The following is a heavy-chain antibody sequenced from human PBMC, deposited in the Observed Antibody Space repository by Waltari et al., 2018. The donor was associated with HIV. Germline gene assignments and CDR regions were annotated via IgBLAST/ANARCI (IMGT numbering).Heavy chain of an antibody. CDR2: MNPDNGDA. CDR3: TKGRRGALFGDE. J-gene: IGHJ4*02. CDR1: GYSFIDFD. V-gene: IGHV1-8*02. Sequence: VQLVQSGAEIKKPRASVRISCKAFGYSFIDFDINWVRRPPGRGLEWVGWMNPDNGDAGYGHKFKGRFSLTRDTSTDTAYMDVDNLKSEDTAIYYCTKGRRGALFGDEWGQGTLVTVSS. D-gene: IGHD3-3*01.